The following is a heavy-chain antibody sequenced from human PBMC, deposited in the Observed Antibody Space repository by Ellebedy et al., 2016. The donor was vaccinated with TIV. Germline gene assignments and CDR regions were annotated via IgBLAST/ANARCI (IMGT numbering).Heavy chain of an antibody. Sequence: SCXASGGTFSSYSMNWVRQAPGKGLEWVSYISSSSTIYYADSVKGRFTISRDNAKNSLYLQMNSLRDEDTAVYYCARAAGNCSSTSCFFDYWGQGTLVTVSS. J-gene: IGHJ4*02. CDR3: ARAAGNCSSTSCFFDY. CDR2: ISSSSTI. CDR1: GGTFSSYS. V-gene: IGHV3-48*02. D-gene: IGHD2-2*01.